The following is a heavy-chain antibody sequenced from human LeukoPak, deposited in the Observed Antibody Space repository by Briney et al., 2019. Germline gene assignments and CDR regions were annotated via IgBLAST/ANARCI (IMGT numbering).Heavy chain of an antibody. J-gene: IGHJ4*02. CDR1: DGSISSYY. D-gene: IGHD6-13*01. CDR3: ARGLKGSSWYVMDY. Sequence: KPSETLSLTCTVSDGSISSYYWSWIRQPPGKGLEWIGYIYYSGSTNYNPSLKSRVTISVDTSKNQFSLKLSSVTAADTAVYYCARGLKGSSWYVMDYWGQGTLVTVSS. V-gene: IGHV4-59*01. CDR2: IYYSGST.